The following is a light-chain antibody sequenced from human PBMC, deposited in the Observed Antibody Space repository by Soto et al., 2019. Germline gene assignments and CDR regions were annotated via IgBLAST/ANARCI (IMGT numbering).Light chain of an antibody. CDR2: DVS. Sequence: QSVLTQPVSVSGSPGQSITISCTGTSSDVGGYNYVSWYQHHPGKAPKLMIYDVSNRPSGVSNRFSGSKPGNTAALTISGLQPEDEADYYCCSYTTSNTRQIVFGTGTKVTVL. CDR3: CSYTTSNTRQIV. J-gene: IGLJ1*01. V-gene: IGLV2-14*03. CDR1: SSDVGGYNY.